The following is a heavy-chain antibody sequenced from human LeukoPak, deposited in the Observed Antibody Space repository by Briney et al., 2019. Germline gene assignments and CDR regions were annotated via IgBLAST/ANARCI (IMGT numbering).Heavy chain of an antibody. CDR2: ISYDGSNK. V-gene: IGHV3-30*04. D-gene: IGHD6-19*01. J-gene: IGHJ4*02. Sequence: PGGSLRLSCAASGFTFSSYAMHWVRQAPGKGLEWVAVISYDGSNKYYADSVKGRFTISRDNSKNTLYLQMNSLRAEGTAVYYCAGVAGTLSYWGQGTLVTVSS. CDR1: GFTFSSYA. CDR3: AGVAGTLSY.